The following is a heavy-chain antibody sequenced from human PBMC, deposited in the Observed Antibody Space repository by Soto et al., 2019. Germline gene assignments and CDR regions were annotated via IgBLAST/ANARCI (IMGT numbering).Heavy chain of an antibody. CDR1: GFTVSSNY. Sequence: EVQLVESGGGLIQPGGSLRLSCAASGFTVSSNYMSWVRQAPGKGLEWVSVIYSGGSTYYADSVKGRFTISRDNSKNTRYLHMNSLRAEDTAVYYCAGSGHGYSYGWTTVVYWGQGTLVTVSS. CDR3: AGSGHGYSYGWTTVVY. D-gene: IGHD5-18*01. J-gene: IGHJ4*02. CDR2: IYSGGST. V-gene: IGHV3-53*01.